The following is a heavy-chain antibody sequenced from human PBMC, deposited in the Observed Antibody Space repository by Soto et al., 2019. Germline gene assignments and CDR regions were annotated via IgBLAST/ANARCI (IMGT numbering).Heavy chain of an antibody. J-gene: IGHJ3*02. CDR1: AGSITSVGYY. D-gene: IGHD3-22*01. CDR2: IYYSGST. Sequence: SETLSLTCIVSAGSITSVGYYCSWIREHPGKGLEGFGYIYYSGSTYYTPYLQSRVTISVDTSKTQSSLKLSSVTAADTAVYYCARAPSGYYFHDAFDIWGQGTMVTVSS. CDR3: ARAPSGYYFHDAFDI. V-gene: IGHV4-31*03.